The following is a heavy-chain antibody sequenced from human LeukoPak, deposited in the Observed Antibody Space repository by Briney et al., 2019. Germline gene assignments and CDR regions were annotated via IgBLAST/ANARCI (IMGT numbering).Heavy chain of an antibody. Sequence: ASVKVSCKASGYTFTTYAIHWVRQAPGQRLEWMGWINAANGNTKYSQNFQGRVTITRDTSASTAYMELRSLRSDDTAMFFCARALYCSSTSCPNYFDYWGQGTLVTVSS. D-gene: IGHD2-2*01. V-gene: IGHV1-3*01. CDR3: ARALYCSSTSCPNYFDY. CDR2: INAANGNT. CDR1: GYTFTTYA. J-gene: IGHJ4*02.